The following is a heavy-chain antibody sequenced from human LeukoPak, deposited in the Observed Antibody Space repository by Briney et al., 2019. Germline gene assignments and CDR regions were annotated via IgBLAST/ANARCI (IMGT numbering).Heavy chain of an antibody. Sequence: ASVKVSCKASGYTFTGYYMHWVRQAPGQGLEWMGWISAYNGNTNYAQKLQGRVTMTTDTSTSTAYMELGSLRSDDTAVYYCARDLVGIAAAGTSSDYYYYGMDVWGQGTTVTVSS. CDR2: ISAYNGNT. CDR1: GYTFTGYY. D-gene: IGHD6-13*01. CDR3: ARDLVGIAAAGTSSDYYYYGMDV. V-gene: IGHV1-18*04. J-gene: IGHJ6*02.